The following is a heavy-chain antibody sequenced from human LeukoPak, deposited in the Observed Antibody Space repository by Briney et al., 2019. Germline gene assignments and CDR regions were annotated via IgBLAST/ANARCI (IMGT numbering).Heavy chain of an antibody. V-gene: IGHV3-74*01. CDR3: ARDTGGGVY. D-gene: IGHD1-14*01. Sequence: GGSLRLSCAVSGFTFSSGYMHWVRQPPGKGPVWVSRISSDGRNTIYADSVKGRFTISRHDARNTLYLQMNSLRAADTAVYYCARDTGGGVYWGQGTLVTVSS. J-gene: IGHJ4*02. CDR1: GFTFSSGY. CDR2: ISSDGRNT.